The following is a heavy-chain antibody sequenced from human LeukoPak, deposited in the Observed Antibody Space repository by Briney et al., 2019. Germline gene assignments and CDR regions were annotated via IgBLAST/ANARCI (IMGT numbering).Heavy chain of an antibody. CDR3: ARDRKVVVVPAASAVIDY. D-gene: IGHD2-2*01. V-gene: IGHV3-48*01. Sequence: GGSLRLSCAASGFTFSSYTMNWVRQPPGKGLEWVSYISSSSSTIYYADSVKGRFTISRDNAKNSLYLQMNSLRAEDTAVYYCARDRKVVVVPAASAVIDYWGQGTLVTVSS. CDR2: ISSSSSTI. J-gene: IGHJ4*02. CDR1: GFTFSSYT.